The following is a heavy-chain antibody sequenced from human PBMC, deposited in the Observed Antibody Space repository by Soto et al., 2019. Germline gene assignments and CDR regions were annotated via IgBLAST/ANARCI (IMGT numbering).Heavy chain of an antibody. CDR3: ARLKYYYDSSGYSRAFDY. D-gene: IGHD3-22*01. CDR2: IYYSGST. J-gene: IGHJ4*02. V-gene: IGHV4-59*01. CDR1: GGSISSYY. Sequence: SETLSLTCTVSGGSISSYYWSWIRQPPGKGLEWIGYIYYSGSTNYNPTLKSRVTISVDTSKNQFSLKLSSVTAADTAVYYCARLKYYYDSSGYSRAFDYWGQGTLVTVSS.